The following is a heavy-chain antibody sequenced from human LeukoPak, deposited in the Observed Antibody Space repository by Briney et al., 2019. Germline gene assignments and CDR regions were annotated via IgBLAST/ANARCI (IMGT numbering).Heavy chain of an antibody. J-gene: IGHJ4*02. CDR3: AKRIQSAMAMGY. CDR2: ISGSGGST. D-gene: IGHD5-18*01. V-gene: IGHV3-23*01. Sequence: GGSLRLSCAASGFTFSSYAMSWVRQAPGKGVEWVSAISGSGGSTYYADSVKGRFTISRDKYKNTMYLQMNSLRAEDTAVYYCAKRIQSAMAMGYWGQGTLVTVSS. CDR1: GFTFSSYA.